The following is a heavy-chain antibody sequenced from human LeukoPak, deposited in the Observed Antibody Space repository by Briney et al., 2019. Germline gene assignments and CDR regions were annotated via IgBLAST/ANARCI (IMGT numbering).Heavy chain of an antibody. CDR2: ISWNSGSI. V-gene: IGHV3-9*03. J-gene: IGHJ4*02. Sequence: PGRSLRLSCAASGFTFDDYAMHWVRQAPGKGLEWVSGISWNSGSIGYADSVKGRFTISRDNAKNSLYLQMNSLRAEDMALYYCAKDNSSGWYGFDYWGQGTLVTVSS. D-gene: IGHD6-19*01. CDR3: AKDNSSGWYGFDY. CDR1: GFTFDDYA.